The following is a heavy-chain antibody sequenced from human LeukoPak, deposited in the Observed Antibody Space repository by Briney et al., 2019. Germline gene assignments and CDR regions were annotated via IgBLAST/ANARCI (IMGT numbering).Heavy chain of an antibody. J-gene: IGHJ6*02. V-gene: IGHV3-30*02. CDR1: GFTFSGHC. CDR2: IWYDGNSK. CDR3: AREYRFGFRGGDYYGMDV. Sequence: GGSLRLSCAASGFTFSGHCMPWVRQAPGKGLEWVSLIWYDGNSKYAGDSVRGRFTISRDNSKNTLYLQMNSMRDEDTDVYYCAREYRFGFRGGDYYGMDVWGQGTTVTVSS. D-gene: IGHD3-10*01.